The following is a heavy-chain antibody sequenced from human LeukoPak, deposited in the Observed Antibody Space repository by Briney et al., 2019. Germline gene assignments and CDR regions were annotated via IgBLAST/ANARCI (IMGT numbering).Heavy chain of an antibody. V-gene: IGHV3-11*04. J-gene: IGHJ4*02. D-gene: IGHD6-6*01. CDR2: ISSTGSLM. Sequence: GGSLRLSCAASGFTITDYYLSWIRQAPGKGLEWVAYISSTGSLMYYAHSVKGRFTISRDNAQNLVYLQMNSLRAEDTAVYYCGGEPYGTSSDRLDYWGQGTLVTVSS. CDR3: GGEPYGTSSDRLDY. CDR1: GFTITDYY.